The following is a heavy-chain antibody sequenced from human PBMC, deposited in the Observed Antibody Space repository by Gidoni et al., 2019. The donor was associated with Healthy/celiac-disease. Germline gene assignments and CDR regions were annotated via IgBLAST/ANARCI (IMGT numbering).Heavy chain of an antibody. CDR1: GFPFRRYG. CDR3: ARGIRGYCSGGSCPGLDY. CDR2: VWYDGSNK. Sequence: QVQLVESGGGVVQPGRSLRLSCAASGFPFRRYGMHWVRQAPGTGLAWVAVVWYDGSNKYYADSVKGRFTISRDNSKNTLYLQMNSLRAEDTAVYYCARGIRGYCSGGSCPGLDYWGQGTLVTVSS. J-gene: IGHJ4*02. D-gene: IGHD2-15*01. V-gene: IGHV3-33*01.